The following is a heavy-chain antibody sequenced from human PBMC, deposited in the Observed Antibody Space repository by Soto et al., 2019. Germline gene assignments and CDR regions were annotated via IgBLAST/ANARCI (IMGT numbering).Heavy chain of an antibody. CDR3: AHRPGRFPPDNRGNWFDP. D-gene: IGHD1-1*01. CDR1: GFSLSTSGVG. CDR2: IYWDDDK. Sequence: QITLKESGPTLVKPTQTLTLTCTCSGFSLSTSGVGVGWIRQPPGKALEWLALIYWDDDKRYSPSLKSRLTITEDTSKNQVVLTMTNMDPVDTATYSCAHRPGRFPPDNRGNWFDPWGQGTLVTVSS. V-gene: IGHV2-5*02. J-gene: IGHJ5*02.